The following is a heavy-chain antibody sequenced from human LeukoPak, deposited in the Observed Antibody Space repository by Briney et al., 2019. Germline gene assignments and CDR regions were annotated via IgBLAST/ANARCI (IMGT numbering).Heavy chain of an antibody. D-gene: IGHD4/OR15-4a*01. Sequence: GGSLRLSCTVSGFTVSSNSMSWVRQAPGKGLEWVSFIYSDNTHYSDSVKGRFTISRDNSKNTLYLQMNSLRAEDTAVYYCSRRAGAYSHPYDYWGQGTLVTVSS. V-gene: IGHV3-53*01. CDR1: GFTVSSNS. CDR2: IYSDNT. CDR3: SRRAGAYSHPYDY. J-gene: IGHJ4*02.